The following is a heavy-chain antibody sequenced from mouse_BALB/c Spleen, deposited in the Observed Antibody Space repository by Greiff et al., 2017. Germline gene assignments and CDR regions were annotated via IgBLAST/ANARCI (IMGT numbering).Heavy chain of an antibody. V-gene: IGHV1-54*01. J-gene: IGHJ2*01. Sequence: VKLMESGAELVRPGTSVKVSCKASGYAFTNYLIAWVKQRPGQGLEWIGVINPGSGGTNYNEKFKGKATLTADKSSSTAYMQLSSLTSDDSAVYFCARRPPLNYFDYWGQGTTLTVSS. CDR2: INPGSGGT. CDR3: ARRPPLNYFDY. CDR1: GYAFTNYL.